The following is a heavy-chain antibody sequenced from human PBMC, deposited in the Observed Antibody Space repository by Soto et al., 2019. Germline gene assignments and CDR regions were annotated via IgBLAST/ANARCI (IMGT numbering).Heavy chain of an antibody. CDR1: GDTFNFYT. D-gene: IGHD3-10*01. Sequence: QVQLVQSGAEVKKPGSSVRVSCTASGDTFNFYTISWVRPVPGQGPEWMGRIIPMLGMSNHAQKFQGRVTIMADKSTSTVYMNLSGLTSEDTAVYYCATNYGSGSTHFDYWGQGTLVTVSS. V-gene: IGHV1-69*02. J-gene: IGHJ4*02. CDR2: IIPMLGMS. CDR3: ATNYGSGSTHFDY.